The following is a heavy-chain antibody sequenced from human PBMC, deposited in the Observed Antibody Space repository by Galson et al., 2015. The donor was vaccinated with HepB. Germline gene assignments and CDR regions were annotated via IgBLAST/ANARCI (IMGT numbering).Heavy chain of an antibody. CDR1: GFTFSGYG. CDR2: ISYDGNKK. Sequence: SLRLSCAASGFTFSGYGLHWVRQAPGKGLEWVSFISYDGNKKSYVDSVKGRFTIFRDNSKNTVYLQMNSLRSEDTAVYYCARYSAGYGLDSWGEGTLVTVST. J-gene: IGHJ5*01. V-gene: IGHV3-30-3*01. D-gene: IGHD5-12*01. CDR3: ARYSAGYGLDS.